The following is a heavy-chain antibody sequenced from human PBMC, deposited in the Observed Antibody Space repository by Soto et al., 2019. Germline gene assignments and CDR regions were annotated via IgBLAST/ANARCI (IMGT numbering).Heavy chain of an antibody. J-gene: IGHJ4*02. V-gene: IGHV1-69*06. Sequence: QVQLVQSGAEVKKPGSSVKVSCKASGGTFSSYAISWVRQAPGQGLEWMGGIIPIFGTANYAQKLQGRVTMTTDTSTSTAYMELRSLRSDDTAVYYCARAAGAVAGLFDYWGQGTLVTVSS. CDR2: IIPIFGTA. CDR3: ARAAGAVAGLFDY. D-gene: IGHD6-19*01. CDR1: GGTFSSYA.